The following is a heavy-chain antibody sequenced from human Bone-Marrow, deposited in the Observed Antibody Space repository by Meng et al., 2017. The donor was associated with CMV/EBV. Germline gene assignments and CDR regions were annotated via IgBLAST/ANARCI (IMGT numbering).Heavy chain of an antibody. D-gene: IGHD5-12*01. Sequence: GGSLRLSCAASGFTFDDYAMHWVRQAPGKGLEWVSGISWNSGSIGYADSVKGRFTISRDNAKNSLYLQMNSLRAEDTALYYCAKAKGSGYDFRLNQHFDYWGQGTLVTVSS. CDR2: ISWNSGSI. CDR1: GFTFDDYA. V-gene: IGHV3-9*01. J-gene: IGHJ4*02. CDR3: AKAKGSGYDFRLNQHFDY.